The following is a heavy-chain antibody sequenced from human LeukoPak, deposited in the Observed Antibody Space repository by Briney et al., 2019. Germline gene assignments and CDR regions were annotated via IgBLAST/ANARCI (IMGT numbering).Heavy chain of an antibody. Sequence: GGSLRLSCAASGFTFSSYAMSWVRQAPGKGLEWVSGIGATGVSTFYGDSVKGRSTMSRDNSKNTLYLRMDGLRAEDTAVYYCAKDQGGYSAYGHLDYWGQGTLVTVSS. CDR2: IGATGVST. CDR3: AKDQGGYSAYGHLDY. CDR1: GFTFSSYA. V-gene: IGHV3-23*01. J-gene: IGHJ4*02. D-gene: IGHD5-12*01.